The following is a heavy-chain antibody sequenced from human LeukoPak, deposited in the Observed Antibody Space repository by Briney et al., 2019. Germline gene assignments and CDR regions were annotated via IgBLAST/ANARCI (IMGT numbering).Heavy chain of an antibody. CDR1: GASISSGGDY. D-gene: IGHD5-18*01. CDR2: IYYSGSI. CDR3: ASRIGYSYGIDY. J-gene: IGHJ4*02. V-gene: IGHV4-31*03. Sequence: SETLSLTCTVPGASISSGGDYWSWIRQHPGKGLEWIGYIYYSGSIYYNPSLKSRVTISEDTSKDQFSLKLSSVTAADTAVYYCASRIGYSYGIDYWGQGTLVTVSS.